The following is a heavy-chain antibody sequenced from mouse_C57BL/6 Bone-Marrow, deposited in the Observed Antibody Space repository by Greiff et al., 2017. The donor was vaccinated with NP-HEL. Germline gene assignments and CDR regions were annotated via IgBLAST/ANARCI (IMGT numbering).Heavy chain of an antibody. CDR3: ARLYYGSREPLFAY. CDR1: GFTFSSYT. Sequence: EVMLVESGGGLVKPGGSLKLSCAASGFTFSSYTMSWVRQTPEKRLEWVATISGGGGNTYYPDSVKGRFTISRDNAKNTLYLQMSSLRSEDTALYYCARLYYGSREPLFAYWGQGTLVTVSA. J-gene: IGHJ3*01. D-gene: IGHD1-1*01. V-gene: IGHV5-9*01. CDR2: ISGGGGNT.